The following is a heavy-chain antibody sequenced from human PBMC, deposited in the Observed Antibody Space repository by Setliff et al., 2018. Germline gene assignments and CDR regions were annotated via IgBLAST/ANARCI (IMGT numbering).Heavy chain of an antibody. CDR2: ISPYNGKT. D-gene: IGHD3-22*01. Sequence: ASVKVSCKASGYIFNSYGIAWVRQAPGQGLEWMGWISPYNGKTNHAQNLQGRVAMTTDTSTSTAYMELRSLRSDDTAVYYCARGRDPAYYYDSGGYYWDYWGEGTLVTVSS. V-gene: IGHV1-18*01. J-gene: IGHJ4*02. CDR3: ARGRDPAYYYDSGGYYWDY. CDR1: GYIFNSYG.